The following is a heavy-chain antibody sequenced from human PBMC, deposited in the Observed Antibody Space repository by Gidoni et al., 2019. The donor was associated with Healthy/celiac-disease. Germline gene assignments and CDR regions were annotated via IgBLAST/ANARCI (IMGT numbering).Heavy chain of an antibody. D-gene: IGHD2-2*01. Sequence: QVQLQESGPGLVKPSQTLSLTCTVSGGSISSGSYYWSWIRRPAGKGLEWIGRIYTSGSTTYNPSLKSRVTISVDTSKNQFSLKLSSVTAADTAVYYCARDGAEDIVVVPAAPGGYYYYMDVWGKGTTVTVSS. V-gene: IGHV4-61*02. CDR2: IYTSGST. CDR3: ARDGAEDIVVVPAAPGGYYYYMDV. CDR1: GGSISSGSYY. J-gene: IGHJ6*03.